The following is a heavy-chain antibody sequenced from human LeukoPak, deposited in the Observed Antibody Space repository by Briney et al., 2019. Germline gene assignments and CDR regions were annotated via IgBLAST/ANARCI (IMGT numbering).Heavy chain of an antibody. Sequence: PGGSLRLSCAASGFTFSSYAMSWVRQAPGKGLEWVSAISGSGGSTYYADSVKGRFTISRDNSKNTLYPQMNSLRAEDTAVYYCAKDHGEPSGGYYYYMDVWGKGTTVTVSS. D-gene: IGHD4-17*01. CDR2: ISGSGGST. J-gene: IGHJ6*03. CDR1: GFTFSSYA. CDR3: AKDHGEPSGGYYYYMDV. V-gene: IGHV3-23*01.